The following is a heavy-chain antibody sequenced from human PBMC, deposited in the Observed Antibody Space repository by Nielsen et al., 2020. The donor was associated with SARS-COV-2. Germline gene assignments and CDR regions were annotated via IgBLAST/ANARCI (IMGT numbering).Heavy chain of an antibody. D-gene: IGHD3-10*01. V-gene: IGHV3-23*01. CDR2: IHGSGDET. CDR3: AKEVWFGELLTLDY. J-gene: IGHJ4*02. CDR1: GLTFSSSI. Sequence: GESLKISCTTSGLTFSSSIMAWVRQAPGKGLEWCSSIHGSGDETHYAGVAKGRFTISRDNSQNTVYLQMNSLRAEDTAIYYCAKEVWFGELLTLDYWGQGALVTVSS.